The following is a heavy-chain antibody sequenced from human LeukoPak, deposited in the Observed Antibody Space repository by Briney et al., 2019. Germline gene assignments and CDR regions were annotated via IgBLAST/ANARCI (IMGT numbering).Heavy chain of an antibody. CDR3: AGHHPRNTVDF. Sequence: SETLSLTCTVSGGSISSYYWSWIRQPPGKGLEWIAYISDIGSINYNPSLKSRVTISLDTFKNQFSLKLSSVTAADTAVYYCAGHHPRNTVDFWGQGTLVTVSS. CDR2: ISDIGSI. V-gene: IGHV4-59*08. CDR1: GGSISSYY. D-gene: IGHD2/OR15-2a*01. J-gene: IGHJ4*02.